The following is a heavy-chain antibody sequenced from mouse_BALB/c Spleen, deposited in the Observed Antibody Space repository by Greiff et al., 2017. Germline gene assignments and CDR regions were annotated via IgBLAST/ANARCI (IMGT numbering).Heavy chain of an antibody. CDR2: ISTYYGDA. J-gene: IGHJ2*01. Sequence: VQLQQSGAELVRPGVSVKISCKGSGYTFTDYAMHWVKQSHAKSLEWIGVISTYYGDASYNQEFKGKATMTVDKSSSTAYMELARLTSEDSAIYYCARHMGDYFDYWGQGTTLTVSS. V-gene: IGHV1S137*01. CDR3: ARHMGDYFDY. CDR1: GYTFTDYA. D-gene: IGHD1-1*02.